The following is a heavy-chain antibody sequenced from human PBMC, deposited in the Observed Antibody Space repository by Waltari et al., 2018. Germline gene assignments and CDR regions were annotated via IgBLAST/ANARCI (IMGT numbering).Heavy chain of an antibody. J-gene: IGHJ4*02. V-gene: IGHV4-34*01. CDR3: ARGGDCGGDCVLGY. Sequence: QVQLQQWRAGLLKPSETLSLTCVIHSGSCSGFHWRWLRQPPGQGLEWIGEILPSGGTNYNPSLKSRVTMSVDTFKNQFSLKVVSVDAADTAVYYCARGGDCGGDCVLGYWGQGTLVTVSS. D-gene: IGHD2-21*02. CDR1: SGSCSGFH. CDR2: ILPSGGT.